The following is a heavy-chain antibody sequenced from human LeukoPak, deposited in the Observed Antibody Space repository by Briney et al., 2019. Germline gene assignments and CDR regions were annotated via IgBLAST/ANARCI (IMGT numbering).Heavy chain of an antibody. CDR1: GGTFSSYA. J-gene: IGHJ4*02. CDR2: IIPILGIA. D-gene: IGHD2-15*01. Sequence: SVKVSCKASGGTFSSYAISWVRQAPGQGLEWMGRIIPILGIANYAQKFQGRVTITADKSTSTAYMELSSLRSEDTAVYCCARADCSGGSCYSGDYWGQGTLVTVSS. CDR3: ARADCSGGSCYSGDY. V-gene: IGHV1-69*04.